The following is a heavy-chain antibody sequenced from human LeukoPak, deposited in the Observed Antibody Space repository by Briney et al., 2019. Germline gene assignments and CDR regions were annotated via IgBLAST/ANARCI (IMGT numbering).Heavy chain of an antibody. Sequence: SSVKVSCKASGGTFSSYAISWVRQAPGQGLEWMGGIIPIFGIANYAQKFQGRVTITTDESTSTAYMELSSLRSEDTAVYYCARDPIWDCSSTSCSLGGGDYYYYMDVWGKGTTVTVSS. V-gene: IGHV1-69*05. CDR1: GGTFSSYA. CDR3: ARDPIWDCSSTSCSLGGGDYYYYMDV. CDR2: IIPIFGIA. D-gene: IGHD2-2*01. J-gene: IGHJ6*03.